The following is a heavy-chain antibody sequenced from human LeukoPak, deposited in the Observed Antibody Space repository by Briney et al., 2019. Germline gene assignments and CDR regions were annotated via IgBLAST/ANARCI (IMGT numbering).Heavy chain of an antibody. CDR3: ATDSGGDDYYFGY. CDR1: GYTLTELS. D-gene: IGHD5-12*01. J-gene: IGHJ4*02. CDR2: FDPEDGET. V-gene: IGHV1-24*01. Sequence: ASVKVSCKVSGYTLTELSMHWVRQAPGEGLEWMGGFDPEDGETIYAQKFQGRVTMTEDTSTDTAYMGLSSLRSEDTAVYYCATDSGGDDYYFGYWGQGTLVTASS.